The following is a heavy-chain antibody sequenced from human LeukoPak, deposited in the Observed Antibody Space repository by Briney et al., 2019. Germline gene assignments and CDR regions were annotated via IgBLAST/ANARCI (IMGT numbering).Heavy chain of an antibody. D-gene: IGHD3-9*01. J-gene: IGHJ4*02. Sequence: GGSLRFSCAASGFTFSSYSMNWVRQAPGKKLDWVSSISSSSSYIYYADSVKGRFTISRDNAKNSLYLQINSLRAGDTAVYYCARVEAQYDILTDHYGYFDYWGQGTLVTVSS. CDR3: ARVEAQYDILTDHYGYFDY. CDR2: ISSSSSYI. CDR1: GFTFSSYS. V-gene: IGHV3-21*01.